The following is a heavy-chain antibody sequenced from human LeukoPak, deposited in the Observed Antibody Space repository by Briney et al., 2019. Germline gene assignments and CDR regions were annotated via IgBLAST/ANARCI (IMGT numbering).Heavy chain of an antibody. D-gene: IGHD3-22*01. CDR3: ARVSYYDSSVGAFDI. CDR1: GYTFTGYY. CDR2: INPNSGGT. J-gene: IGHJ3*02. Sequence: ASVTVSCKASGYTFTGYYMHWVRQAPGQGLEWMGWINPNSGGTNYAQKFQGRVTMTRDTSISTAYMELSRLRSDDTAVYYCARVSYYDSSVGAFDIWGQGTMVTVSS. V-gene: IGHV1-2*02.